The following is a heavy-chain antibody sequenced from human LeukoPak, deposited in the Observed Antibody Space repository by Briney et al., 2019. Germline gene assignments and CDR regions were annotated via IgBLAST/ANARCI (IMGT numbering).Heavy chain of an antibody. V-gene: IGHV2-70*11. J-gene: IGHJ1*01. Sequence: SGPALVKPTQTLTLTCTFSGFSLSTSGMCVSWIRQPPGKALEWLARIDWDDDKYYSTSLKTRLTISKDTSKNQVVLTMTNMDPVDTATYYCALQSSGSYYGGFQHWGQGTLVTVSS. CDR1: GFSLSTSGMC. CDR2: IDWDDDK. CDR3: ALQSSGSYYGGFQH. D-gene: IGHD3-10*01.